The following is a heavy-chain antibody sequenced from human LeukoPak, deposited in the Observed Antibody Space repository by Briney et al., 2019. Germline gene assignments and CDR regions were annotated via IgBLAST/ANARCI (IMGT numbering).Heavy chain of an antibody. CDR2: INLNGDTK. Sequence: GGSLRLSCAVSGFSVSSYGMSWVRQAPGKGLEWISAINLNGDTKYYADSVKGRFTISRDNAKNSLYLQMNSLRAEDTAVDYCASFSLKGYDYWGQGTLVTVSS. J-gene: IGHJ4*02. D-gene: IGHD6-13*01. CDR1: GFSVSSYG. CDR3: ASFSLKGYDY. V-gene: IGHV3-23*01.